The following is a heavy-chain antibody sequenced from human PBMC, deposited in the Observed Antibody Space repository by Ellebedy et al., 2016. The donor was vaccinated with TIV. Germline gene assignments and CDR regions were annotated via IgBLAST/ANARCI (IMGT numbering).Heavy chain of an antibody. CDR3: AKDLGRWLQYFDS. Sequence: GGSLRLSCVASGFTFRSYGMHWVRQAPGKGLEWVAGLLYGGNDEYYADSVKGRFTISRDSSKSTLYLQMDSLRTEDTAVYYCAKDLGRWLQYFDSWGQGTLVTVSS. J-gene: IGHJ4*02. D-gene: IGHD5-24*01. V-gene: IGHV3-30*18. CDR1: GFTFRSYG. CDR2: LLYGGNDE.